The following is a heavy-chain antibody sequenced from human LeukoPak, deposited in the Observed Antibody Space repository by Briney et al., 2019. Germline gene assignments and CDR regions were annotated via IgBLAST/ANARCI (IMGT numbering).Heavy chain of an antibody. D-gene: IGHD3-10*01. V-gene: IGHV3-53*01. Sequence: GGSLRLSCAASGFTVSNNFMSWVRQAPGKGLEWVSVIYSGSSTYYADSVKGRFTISIDNAKNSLYLQMNSLRAEDTAVYYCAIRGSPMVRNYWGQGTLVTVSS. CDR2: IYSGSST. J-gene: IGHJ4*02. CDR1: GFTVSNNF. CDR3: AIRGSPMVRNY.